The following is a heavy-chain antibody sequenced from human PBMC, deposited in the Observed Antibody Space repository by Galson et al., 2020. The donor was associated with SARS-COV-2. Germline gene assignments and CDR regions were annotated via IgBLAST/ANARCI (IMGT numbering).Heavy chain of an antibody. CDR3: ARASTGVIIN. J-gene: IGHJ4*02. D-gene: IGHD3-10*01. CDR2: INHSGST. V-gene: IGHV4-34*01. Sequence: SETLSLTCAVYGGSFSGYYWSWIRQPPGKGLEWIGEINHSGSTNYNPSLKSRVTISVDTSKNQFSLKLSSVTAADTAVYYCARASTGVIINWGQGTLVTVSS. CDR1: GGSFSGYY.